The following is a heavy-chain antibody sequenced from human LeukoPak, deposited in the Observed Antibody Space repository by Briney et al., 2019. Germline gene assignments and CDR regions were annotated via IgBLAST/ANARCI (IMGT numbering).Heavy chain of an antibody. CDR1: GYTFTGYY. Sequence: ASVKVSCKASGYTFTGYYMHWVRQAPEQGLEWMGRINPNSGGTNYAQKFQGRVTMTRDTSISTAYMELSRLRSDDTAVYYCARSYSGSQSKGAFDYWGQGTLVTVSS. V-gene: IGHV1-2*06. CDR3: ARSYSGSQSKGAFDY. J-gene: IGHJ4*02. CDR2: INPNSGGT. D-gene: IGHD1-26*01.